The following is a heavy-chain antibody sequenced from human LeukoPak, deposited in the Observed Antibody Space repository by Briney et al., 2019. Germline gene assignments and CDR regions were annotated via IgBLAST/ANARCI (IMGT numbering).Heavy chain of an antibody. D-gene: IGHD3-22*01. J-gene: IGHJ4*02. CDR3: ATVPYRHMIVVNYFDY. CDR2: FDPEDGEK. V-gene: IGHV1-24*01. CDR1: GYTLTELS. Sequence: ASVKVSCKVSGYTLTELSMHWVRQAPGKGGEGMGGFDPEDGEKIYAQKFQGRVNITEDTYTDKEYMEVSSLRSEDTAVYYCATVPYRHMIVVNYFDYWGQGTLVTVSS.